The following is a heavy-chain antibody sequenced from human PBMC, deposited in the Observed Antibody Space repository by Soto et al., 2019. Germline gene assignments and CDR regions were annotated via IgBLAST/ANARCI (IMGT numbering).Heavy chain of an antibody. CDR3: ASSPGSSWYSFDC. CDR2: IIPIFGTA. D-gene: IGHD6-13*01. J-gene: IGHJ4*02. V-gene: IGHV1-69*13. CDR1: GGTFSSYA. Sequence: SVKVSCKASGGTFSSYAISWVRQAPGQGLEWMGGIIPIFGTANYAQKFQGRVTITADESTSTAYMELSSLRSEDTAVYYYASSPGSSWYSFDCWGQGTLVTVSS.